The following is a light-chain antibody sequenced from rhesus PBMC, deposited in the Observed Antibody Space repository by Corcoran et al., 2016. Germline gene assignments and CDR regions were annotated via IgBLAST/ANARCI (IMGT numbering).Light chain of an antibody. V-gene: IGKV1-22*01. CDR3: LQYSSSPYN. J-gene: IGKJ2*01. Sequence: DIQMTQSPSSLSASVGDTVTITCQASQGISSWLGWYQQKPGKAPKLLIYKASTLQSGVPSRFSGIGSGTGFTLPISSLQPEDFATYYCLQYSSSPYNFCQGTKVESK. CDR2: KAS. CDR1: QGISSW.